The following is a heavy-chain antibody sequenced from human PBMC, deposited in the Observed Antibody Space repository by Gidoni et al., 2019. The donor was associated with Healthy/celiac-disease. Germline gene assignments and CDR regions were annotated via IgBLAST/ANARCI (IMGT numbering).Heavy chain of an antibody. V-gene: IGHV4-34*01. D-gene: IGHD6-6*01. CDR3: ARVKYSSSSGLDY. Sequence: QVQLQQWGAGLLKPSETLSLTCAVDGGSFSGYYWSWIRQPPGKGLEWIGEINHSGSTNYNPSLKSRVTISVDTSKNQFSLKLSSVTAADTAVYYCARVKYSSSSGLDYWGQGTLVTVSS. J-gene: IGHJ4*02. CDR2: INHSGST. CDR1: GGSFSGYY.